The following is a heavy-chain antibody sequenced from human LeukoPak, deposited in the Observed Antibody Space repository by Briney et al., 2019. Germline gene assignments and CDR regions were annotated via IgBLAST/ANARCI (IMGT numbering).Heavy chain of an antibody. V-gene: IGHV3-23*01. J-gene: IGHJ4*02. CDR1: GFTFSSYA. D-gene: IGHD3-10*01. Sequence: GGSLRLSCAASGFTFSSYAMRWVRQAPGKGLEWVSSISGSGDSTYNADSVKGRFTISRDKSKNTLYLQMSSLRADDTAVYYCANLYYGSGSYSSHYWGQGTLVTVSS. CDR2: ISGSGDST. CDR3: ANLYYGSGSYSSHY.